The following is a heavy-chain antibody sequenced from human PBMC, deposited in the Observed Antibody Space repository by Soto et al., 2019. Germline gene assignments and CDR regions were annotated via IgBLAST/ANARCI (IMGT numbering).Heavy chain of an antibody. CDR2: IYYSGST. J-gene: IGHJ4*02. CDR3: ARQGGSFRLDY. CDR1: GGSVSSSSYY. D-gene: IGHD6-19*01. V-gene: IGHV4-39*01. Sequence: TVSGGSVSSSSYYWGWIRQPPGKGLEWIGSIYYSGSTDYNPSLKSRVTMSVDTSKNQFSLKLSSVTAADTAVYYCARQGGSFRLDYWGQGTLVTVSS.